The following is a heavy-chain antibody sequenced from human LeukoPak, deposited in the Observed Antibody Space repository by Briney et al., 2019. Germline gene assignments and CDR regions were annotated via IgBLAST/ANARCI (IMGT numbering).Heavy chain of an antibody. CDR2: INHSGST. CDR1: GGSFSGYY. Sequence: PSETLSLTCAVYGGSFSGYYWSWIRQPPGKGLEWIGEINHSGSTNYNPSLKSRVTISVDTSKNQFSLKLSSVTAADTAVYYCARPAAAAQGYNWFDPWGQGTLVTVSS. V-gene: IGHV4-34*01. CDR3: ARPAAAAQGYNWFDP. J-gene: IGHJ5*02. D-gene: IGHD6-13*01.